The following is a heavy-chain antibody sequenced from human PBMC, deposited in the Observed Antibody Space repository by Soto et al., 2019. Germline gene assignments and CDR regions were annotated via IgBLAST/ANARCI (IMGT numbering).Heavy chain of an antibody. V-gene: IGHV4-59*01. Sequence: QVQLQESGPGLVKPSETLSLTCTVSGGSISSYYWSWIRQPPGKGLEWIGYIYYSGSTNYNPSLKSRVTISVDTSKNQFSLKLSSVPAADTAVYYCARGDYDFWSGRYYYGMDVRGQGTTVTVSS. D-gene: IGHD3-3*01. CDR1: GGSISSYY. CDR3: ARGDYDFWSGRYYYGMDV. CDR2: IYYSGST. J-gene: IGHJ6*02.